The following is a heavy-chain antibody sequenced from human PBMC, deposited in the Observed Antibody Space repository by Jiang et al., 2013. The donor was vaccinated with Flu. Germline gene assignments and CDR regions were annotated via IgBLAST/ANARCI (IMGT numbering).Heavy chain of an antibody. Sequence: QSGAEVKKPGSSVKVSCKASGGTFSSYAISWVRQAPGQGLEWMGGIIPIFGTANYAQKFQGRVTITADESTSTAYMELSSLRSEDTAVYYCARSWLRESPSNYYYFDYVGPGNPGPPSPQ. J-gene: IGHJ4*02. CDR3: ARSWLRESPSNYYYFDY. V-gene: IGHV1-69*01. CDR1: GGTFSSYA. CDR2: IIPIFGTA. D-gene: IGHD5-12*01.